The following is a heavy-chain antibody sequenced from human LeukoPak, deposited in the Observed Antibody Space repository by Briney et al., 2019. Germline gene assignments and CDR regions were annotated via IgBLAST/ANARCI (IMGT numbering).Heavy chain of an antibody. CDR1: GFTFDDYA. V-gene: IGHV3-9*03. Sequence: PGGSLRLSCAASGFTFDDYAMHWAQQAAGKGLEWVAGISWNSGSIGYAGSVEGRFTISRDNAKNSLYLQMNSLRAEDMALYYCAKDLGFYYFYYYMDVWGKGTTVTLSS. D-gene: IGHD3-16*01. J-gene: IGHJ6*03. CDR3: AKDLGFYYFYYYMDV. CDR2: ISWNSGSI.